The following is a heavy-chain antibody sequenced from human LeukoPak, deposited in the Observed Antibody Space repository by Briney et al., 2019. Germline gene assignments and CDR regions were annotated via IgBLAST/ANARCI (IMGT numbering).Heavy chain of an antibody. CDR1: GGSISSSSYY. J-gene: IGHJ6*02. D-gene: IGHD3-10*01. CDR3: ARDINSITMVRGVLYYYYGMDV. CDR2: IYYSGST. V-gene: IGHV4-39*07. Sequence: PSETLSLTCTVSGGSISSSSYYWGWIRQPPGKGLEWIGSIYYSGSTYYNPSLKSRVTISVDTSKNQFSLKLSSVTAADTAVYYCARDINSITMVRGVLYYYYGMDVWGQGTTVTVSS.